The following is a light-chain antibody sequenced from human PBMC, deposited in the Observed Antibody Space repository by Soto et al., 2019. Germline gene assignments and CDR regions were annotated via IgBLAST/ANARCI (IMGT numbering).Light chain of an antibody. V-gene: IGLV1-47*01. J-gene: IGLJ1*01. CDR3: AAWDDSLSGYV. CDR1: SSNIGSNY. Sequence: QSELNQPPSAFGTPGQRVTISFFGSSSNIGSNYVYWYQQLPGTAPKLLIYRNNQRPSGVPDRFSGSKSGTSASLAISGLRSEDEADYYCAAWDDSLSGYVCGTGTKVTVL. CDR2: RNN.